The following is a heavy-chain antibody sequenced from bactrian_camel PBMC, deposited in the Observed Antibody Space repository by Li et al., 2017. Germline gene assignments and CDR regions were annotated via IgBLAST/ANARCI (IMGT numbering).Heavy chain of an antibody. D-gene: IGHD2*01. J-gene: IGHJ4*01. CDR3: AADSRCNGGYLRRIAWEYDN. CDR1: GFTSSMTL. V-gene: IGHV3S53*01. Sequence: VQLVESGGDSVEAGGSLTLSCAASGFTSSMTLVAWFRQPPGKEREGVASIDSDGSTSIADSVKGRFTISQDNPKNTLYLQMSSLKPEDTAMYFCAADSRCNGGYLRRIAWEYDNWGQGTQVTVS. CDR2: IDSDGST.